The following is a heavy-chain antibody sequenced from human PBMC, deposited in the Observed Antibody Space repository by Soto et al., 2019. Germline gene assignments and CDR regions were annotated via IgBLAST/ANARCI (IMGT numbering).Heavy chain of an antibody. CDR2: IHYSGST. V-gene: IGHV4-59*08. CDR1: GGSISSHY. D-gene: IGHD3-16*01. CDR3: ARGGWSLDL. J-gene: IGHJ2*01. Sequence: QVQLQESGPGLVKPSETLSLTCTVSGGSISSHYWSWFRQPPEKGLEWIGYIHYSGSTSYNPSLKSRVTISVDTSNNQSSLKLRSVTAADTAVYFCARGGWSLDLWGRGTLVTVSS.